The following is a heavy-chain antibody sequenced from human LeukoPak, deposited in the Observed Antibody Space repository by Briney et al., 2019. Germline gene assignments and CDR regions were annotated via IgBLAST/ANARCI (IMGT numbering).Heavy chain of an antibody. CDR2: IHYSGST. V-gene: IGHV4-59*01. CDR1: GGSISGYY. Sequence: SETLSLTCTVSGGSISGYYWSWIRQPPGKGLEWIGCIHYSGSTNYNPSLKSRVTISVDTSKNQFSLKLSSVTAADTAAYYYARGGVVVVPAANDAFDIWGQGTMVTVSS. CDR3: ARGGVVVVPAANDAFDI. D-gene: IGHD2-2*01. J-gene: IGHJ3*02.